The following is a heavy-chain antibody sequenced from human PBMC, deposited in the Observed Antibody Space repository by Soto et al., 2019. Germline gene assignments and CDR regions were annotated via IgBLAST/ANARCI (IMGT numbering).Heavy chain of an antibody. Sequence: GGSLRLSCAASGFTFSSYSMNWVRQAPGKGLEWVSYISSSSSTIYYADSVKGRFTISRDNAKNSLYLQMNSLRAEDTAVYYCAREMEYYDILTGYYNYHFDYWGQGTLVTVSS. J-gene: IGHJ4*02. V-gene: IGHV3-48*01. CDR3: AREMEYYDILTGYYNYHFDY. CDR2: ISSSSSTI. D-gene: IGHD3-9*01. CDR1: GFTFSSYS.